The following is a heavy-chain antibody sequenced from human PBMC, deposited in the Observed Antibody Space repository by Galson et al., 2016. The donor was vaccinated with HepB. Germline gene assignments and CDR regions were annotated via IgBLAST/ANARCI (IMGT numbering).Heavy chain of an antibody. V-gene: IGHV1-24*01. Sequence: SVKVSCKVSGYALTELSMYWVRQAPGKGLEWMGGFGPEDREAIYAQTFQGRLTMTEDSLTNTAYMELRSLRSEDTAVYFCTRGVRTTTFEYWGQGTLITVSS. CDR2: FGPEDREA. J-gene: IGHJ4*02. CDR1: GYALTELS. D-gene: IGHD1-1*01. CDR3: TRGVRTTTFEY.